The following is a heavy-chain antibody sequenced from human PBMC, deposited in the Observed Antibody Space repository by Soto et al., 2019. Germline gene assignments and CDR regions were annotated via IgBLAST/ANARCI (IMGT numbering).Heavy chain of an antibody. CDR1: GDPVGGSKW. J-gene: IGHJ6*02. Sequence: PSESLCLTCAGSGDPVGGSKWWTWVRQPPGRGLEWIGKIDQNGITNYNPSLESRVTILKDNSKNQLSLKLTSVTAVDSAVYYCARLNRDYYYYGMDVWGQGATVT. CDR3: ARLNRDYYYYGMDV. CDR2: IDQNGIT. V-gene: IGHV4-4*02.